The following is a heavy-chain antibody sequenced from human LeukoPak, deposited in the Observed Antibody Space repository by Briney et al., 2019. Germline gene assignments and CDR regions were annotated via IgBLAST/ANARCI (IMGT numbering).Heavy chain of an antibody. CDR3: ARLGRFGELRFDP. D-gene: IGHD3-10*01. CDR2: ISGSGGST. Sequence: GSLRLSCAASGFTFNTYAMSWVRQAPGKGLEWVSSISGSGGSTYYADSVRGRFTISRDNAKTSLSLQMNSLRVEDTAVYYCARLGRFGELRFDPRGQGTLVTVSS. J-gene: IGHJ5*02. CDR1: GFTFNTYA. V-gene: IGHV3-23*01.